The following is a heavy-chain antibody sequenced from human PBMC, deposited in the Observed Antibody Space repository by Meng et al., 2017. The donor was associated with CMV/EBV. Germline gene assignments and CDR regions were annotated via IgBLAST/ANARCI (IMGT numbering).Heavy chain of an antibody. CDR3: AREYPATWYFDH. CDR1: GYILTTYY. D-gene: IGHD2-15*01. J-gene: IGHJ4*02. V-gene: IGHV1-46*04. CDR2: INLVDGNT. Sequence: QVQLVQFGVEVKKPWASLKISCNASGYILTTYYIHWVRHAPGQVLEWMGMINLVDGNTNVAHKLQGRLSMTRDTSTSTVYMDLSSLRSEDTAMYYCAREYPATWYFDHWGQGTLVTVSS.